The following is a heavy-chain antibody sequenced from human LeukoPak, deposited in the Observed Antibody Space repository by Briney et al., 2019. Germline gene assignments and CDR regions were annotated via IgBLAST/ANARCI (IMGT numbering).Heavy chain of an antibody. CDR2: IYYSGST. J-gene: IGHJ4*02. V-gene: IGHV4-59*01. CDR1: GGSISSYY. CDR3: ARGVPYSGSYFDY. D-gene: IGHD1-26*01. Sequence: SETLSLTCTVSGGSISSYYWSWIRQPPGKGLEWIGYIYYSGSTNYNPSLKSRVTISVDTSKNQFYLKLSSVTAADTAVYYCARGVPYSGSYFDYWGQGTLVTVSS.